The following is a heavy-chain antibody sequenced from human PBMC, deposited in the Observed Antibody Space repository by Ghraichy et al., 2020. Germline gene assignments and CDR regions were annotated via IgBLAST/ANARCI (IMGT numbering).Heavy chain of an antibody. V-gene: IGHV3-23*01. D-gene: IGHD4-17*01. CDR2: ISGSSGRT. CDR3: AKAPKPNYCDSYYYYYYYMDV. CDR1: GFTFSSYS. J-gene: IGHJ6*03. Sequence: GGSLRLSCAASGFTFSSYSMSWVRQAPGKGLEWVSAISGSSGRTYYADSVKGRFTISRDNSKNSLYLQMNSLRAEDTAVYYCAKAPKPNYCDSYYYYYYYMDVWGKGTTVTVSS.